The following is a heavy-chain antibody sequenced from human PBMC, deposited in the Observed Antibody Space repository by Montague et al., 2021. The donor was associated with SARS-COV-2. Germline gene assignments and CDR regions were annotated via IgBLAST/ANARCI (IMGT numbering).Heavy chain of an antibody. V-gene: IGHV3-23*01. J-gene: IGHJ4*02. D-gene: IGHD2/OR15-2a*01. CDR2: IGAGVSST. CDR3: ASSYIPNKYYEVY. CDR1: GFTFSTYP. Sequence: SLRLSCAASGFTFSTYPMHWVRQAPGKGLEWVSSIGAGVSSTFYADSVKGRFTASRDNSKNTLYLQMNSLRAEDTAVYYCASSYIPNKYYEVYWGQGTLVTVSS.